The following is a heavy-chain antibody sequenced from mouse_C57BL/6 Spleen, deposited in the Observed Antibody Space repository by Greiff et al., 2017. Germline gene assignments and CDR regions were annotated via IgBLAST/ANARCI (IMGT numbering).Heavy chain of an antibody. V-gene: IGHV1-74*01. J-gene: IGHJ3*01. CDR2: IHPSDSDT. CDR3: AIQGSSAWFAY. CDR1: GYTFTSYW. Sequence: QVQLKQPGAELVKPGASVKVSCKASGYTFTSYWMHWVKQRPGQGLEWIGRIHPSDSDTNYNQKFKGKATLTVDKSSSTAYMQLSSLTSEDSAVYYCAIQGSSAWFAYWGQGTLVTVSA.